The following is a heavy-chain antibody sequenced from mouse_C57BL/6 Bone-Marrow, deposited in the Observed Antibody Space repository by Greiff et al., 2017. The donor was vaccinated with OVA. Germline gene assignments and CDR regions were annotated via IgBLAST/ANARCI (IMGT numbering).Heavy chain of an antibody. CDR2: IDPSDSYT. D-gene: IGHD1-1*01. V-gene: IGHV1-59*01. CDR1: GYTFTSYW. J-gene: IGHJ4*01. Sequence: VQLQQPGAELVRPGTSVKLSCKASGYTFTSYWMHWVKQRPGQGLEWIGVIDPSDSYTNYNQKFKGKATLTVDTSSSTAYMPLSSLTSEDSAVYYCARVITTVNYAMDYWGQGTSVTVSS. CDR3: ARVITTVNYAMDY.